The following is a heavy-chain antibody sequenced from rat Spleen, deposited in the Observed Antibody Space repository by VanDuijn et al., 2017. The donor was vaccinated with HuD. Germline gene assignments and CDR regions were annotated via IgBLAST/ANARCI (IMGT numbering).Heavy chain of an antibody. CDR3: TRPNYGGYGV. CDR2: IWGDGST. V-gene: IGHV2-1*01. D-gene: IGHD1-11*01. Sequence: QVQLKESGPGLVQPSQTLSLTCTVSGFSLISNTVHWVRQPPGKGLEWMGGIWGDGSTDYNSTLKSRLSISRDTSKSQVFLQMNSLQTDDTAIYFCTRPNYGGYGVWGPGTMVTVSS. CDR1: GFSLISNT. J-gene: IGHJ1*01.